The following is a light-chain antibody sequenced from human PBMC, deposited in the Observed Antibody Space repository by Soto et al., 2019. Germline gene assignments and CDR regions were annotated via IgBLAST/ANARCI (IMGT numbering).Light chain of an antibody. CDR2: SAS. J-gene: IGKJ4*01. CDR3: QQYYKWPLT. CDR1: QSVSSY. V-gene: IGKV3-15*01. Sequence: EIVVTQSQVTLSVSPGERATLSCRASQSVSSYLAWYQRKRGQAPRLLIYSASTRATGIPARFSGSGSGTEFILTISSLQSEDFAVYYCQQYYKWPLTFGGRTKVDI.